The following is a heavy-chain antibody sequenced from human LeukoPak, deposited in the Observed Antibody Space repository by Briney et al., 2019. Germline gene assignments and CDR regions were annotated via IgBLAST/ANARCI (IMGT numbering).Heavy chain of an antibody. CDR3: VSQSYSGSDNYYFHY. Sequence: GGSLRLSCVPSGVMFSAYAMSWGRQAPGKGLEWVSIISGSGERTYCADSVKGRFTVSRDNSKNTLYLQMKSLRAEDTAVYYCVSQSYSGSDNYYFHYWGQGTLVAVSS. CDR2: ISGSGERT. D-gene: IGHD1-26*01. V-gene: IGHV3-23*01. CDR1: GVMFSAYA. J-gene: IGHJ4*02.